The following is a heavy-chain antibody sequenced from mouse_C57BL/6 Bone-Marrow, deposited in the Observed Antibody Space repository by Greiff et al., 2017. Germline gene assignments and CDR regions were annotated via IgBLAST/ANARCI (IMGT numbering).Heavy chain of an antibody. CDR3: ARWNYYGSSFAY. J-gene: IGHJ2*01. V-gene: IGHV1-69*01. CDR1: GYTFTSYW. CDR2: IDPSDSYT. Sequence: VQLQQPGAELVMPGASVKLSCKASGYTFTSYWMHWVKQRPGQGLEWIGEIDPSDSYTNYNQKFKGKSTLTVDKSSSTAYRQLSSLTSEDSAVYYCARWNYYGSSFAYWGQGTTLTVSS. D-gene: IGHD1-1*01.